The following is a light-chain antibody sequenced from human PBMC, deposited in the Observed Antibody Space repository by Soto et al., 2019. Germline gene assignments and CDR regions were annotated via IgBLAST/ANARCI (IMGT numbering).Light chain of an antibody. J-gene: IGKJ5*01. V-gene: IGKV3-11*01. Sequence: EIVLTQSPATLSSFPGDRVTLSCRASQYINTRLAWYQHRPGQAPRLLIYQTSLRAAGIPARFSASGSGTDFTLTISSLQPEDFAVYYCQQRSNWPDAFGQGTRLEIK. CDR1: QYINTR. CDR2: QTS. CDR3: QQRSNWPDA.